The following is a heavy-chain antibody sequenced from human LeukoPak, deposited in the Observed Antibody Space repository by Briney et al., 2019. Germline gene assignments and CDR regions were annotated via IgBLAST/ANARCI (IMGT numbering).Heavy chain of an antibody. J-gene: IGHJ6*03. CDR1: GFTFSSYG. Sequence: PGGSLRLSCAASGFTFSSYGMNWVRQAPGKGLEWVSALSDGGGTTYYADSVKGRFTISRDNSKNTLYLQMNSLRAEDTAVYYCAKGGGYYGGNVGYYYYYMDVWGKGTTVTISS. CDR3: AKGGGYYGGNVGYYYYYMDV. CDR2: LSDGGGTT. D-gene: IGHD4-23*01. V-gene: IGHV3-23*01.